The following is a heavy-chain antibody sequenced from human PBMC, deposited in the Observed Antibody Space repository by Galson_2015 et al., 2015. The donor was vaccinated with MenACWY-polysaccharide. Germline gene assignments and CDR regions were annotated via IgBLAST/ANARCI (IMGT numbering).Heavy chain of an antibody. V-gene: IGHV3-30-3*01. CDR3: AREYCDRASCYGMDV. CDR1: GFTFGSYA. Sequence: SLRLSCAASGFTFGSYAMHWVRQAPGKGLGWVAVISYDGSNKYYADSVKGRFTISRDNSKNTLYLQMNSLRAEDTALYYCAREYCDRASCYGMDVWGQGTTVTVSS. J-gene: IGHJ6*02. D-gene: IGHD2-2*01. CDR2: ISYDGSNK.